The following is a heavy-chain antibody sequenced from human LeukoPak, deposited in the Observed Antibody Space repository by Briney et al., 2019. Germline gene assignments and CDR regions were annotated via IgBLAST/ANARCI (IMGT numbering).Heavy chain of an antibody. V-gene: IGHV3-48*03. CDR3: AREGTASIDY. CDR1: GFTFSSYE. CDR2: ISSSGSTI. J-gene: IGHJ4*02. D-gene: IGHD3-10*01. Sequence: GGSLRLSCAASGFTFSSYEMNWVRQAPGKGLEWVSYISSSGSTIYYADSVKGRLTISRDNAKNSLYLQMNSLRAEDTAVYYCAREGTASIDYWGQGTLVTVSS.